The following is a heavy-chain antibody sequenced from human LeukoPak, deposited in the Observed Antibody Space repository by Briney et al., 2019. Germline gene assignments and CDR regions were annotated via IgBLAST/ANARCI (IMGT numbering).Heavy chain of an antibody. Sequence: PSETLSLTCTVSGGSISSYYWSWIRQPPGKGLEWIGEINHSGSTNYNPSLKSRVTISVDTSKNQFSLKLSSVTAADTAVYYCASTITVTTDYWGQGTLVSVS. J-gene: IGHJ4*02. CDR3: ASTITVTTDY. CDR1: GGSISSYY. V-gene: IGHV4-34*01. D-gene: IGHD4-17*01. CDR2: INHSGST.